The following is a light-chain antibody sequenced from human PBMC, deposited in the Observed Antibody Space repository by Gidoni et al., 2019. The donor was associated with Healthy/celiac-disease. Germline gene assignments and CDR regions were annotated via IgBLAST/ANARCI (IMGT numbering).Light chain of an antibody. CDR3: QVWDSSSDHVV. V-gene: IGLV3-21*03. CDR2: DDS. Sequence: SYVMTQPPSVSVAPGKTARSTCGGNNIGSKSVHWCQQKPGQAPVLVVYDDSDRPSGIPERFSGSNSGNTATLTISRVEAGDEADYYCQVWDSSSDHVVFGGGTKLTVL. J-gene: IGLJ2*01. CDR1: NIGSKS.